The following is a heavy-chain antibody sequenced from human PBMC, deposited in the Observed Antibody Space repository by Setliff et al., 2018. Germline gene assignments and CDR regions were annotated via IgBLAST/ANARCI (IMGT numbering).Heavy chain of an antibody. V-gene: IGHV3-48*03. CDR3: ARESFCSSTSCFPDL. CDR1: GFTFSSYE. D-gene: IGHD2-2*01. Sequence: GSLRLSCAASGFTFSSYEMNWVRQAPGKGLEWVSYISGSGHTTFYADSVNGRFSISRDNARSSLFLQMNSLRDEDTAVYYCARESFCSSTSCFPDLWGQGTLVTVSS. CDR2: ISGSGHTT. J-gene: IGHJ5*02.